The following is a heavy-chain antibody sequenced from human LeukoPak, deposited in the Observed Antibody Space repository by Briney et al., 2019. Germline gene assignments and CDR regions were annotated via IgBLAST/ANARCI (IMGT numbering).Heavy chain of an antibody. CDR3: AKDKGYGIVVPAAIPSYYFDY. Sequence: GGSLRLSCAASGFTFSSYGMHWVRQAPGKGLEWVAVIWYDGSNKYYADSVKGRFTISRDNSKNTLYLQMNSLRAEDTAVYYCAKDKGYGIVVPAAIPSYYFDYWGQGTLVTVSS. J-gene: IGHJ4*02. D-gene: IGHD2-2*01. CDR2: IWYDGSNK. CDR1: GFTFSSYG. V-gene: IGHV3-33*06.